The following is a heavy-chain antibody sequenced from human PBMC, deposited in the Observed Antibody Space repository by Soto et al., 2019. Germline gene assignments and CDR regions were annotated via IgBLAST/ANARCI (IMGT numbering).Heavy chain of an antibody. V-gene: IGHV4-59*08. CDR1: GGSISSYY. D-gene: IGHD2-15*01. CDR3: ARQAPQDRHFDY. CDR2: IYYSGST. J-gene: IGHJ4*02. Sequence: SETLSLTCTVSGGSISSYYWSWIRQPPGKGLEWIGYIYYSGSTNYNPSLKSRVTISVDTSKNQFSLKLSSVTAADTAEYYCARQAPQDRHFDYWGQGTLVTVSS.